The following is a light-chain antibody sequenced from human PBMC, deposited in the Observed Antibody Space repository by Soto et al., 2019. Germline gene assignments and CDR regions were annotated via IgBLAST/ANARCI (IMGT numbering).Light chain of an antibody. CDR2: VAA. V-gene: IGKV3-15*01. Sequence: EIVMTQSPATLSVSPGERATLSCRSSQTIRNTLAWYQQKPGQAPRLLIYVAATRATDIPARFSGSGSGTDFTLTISSLQSEDFAFYYCQQYNSCPRPFGGGTNVQIK. CDR3: QQYNSCPRP. J-gene: IGKJ4*01. CDR1: QTIRNT.